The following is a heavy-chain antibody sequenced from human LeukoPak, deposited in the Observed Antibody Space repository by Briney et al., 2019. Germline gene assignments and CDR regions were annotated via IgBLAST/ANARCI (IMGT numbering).Heavy chain of an antibody. D-gene: IGHD4-17*01. CDR2: IYYSGST. J-gene: IGHJ4*02. CDR1: GGSISSSSYY. Sequence: PSETLSLTCTVSGGSISSSSYYWGWIRQPPGKGLEWIGSIYYSGSTYYNPSLKSRVTISVDTSKNQFSLKLSSVTAADTAVYYCARGPNDYGDYRPFDYWGQGTLVTVSS. V-gene: IGHV4-39*07. CDR3: ARGPNDYGDYRPFDY.